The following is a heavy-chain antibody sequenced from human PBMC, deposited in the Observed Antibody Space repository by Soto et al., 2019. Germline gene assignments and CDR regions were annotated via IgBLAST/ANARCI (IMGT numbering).Heavy chain of an antibody. CDR3: ARGGYSSTWSNLLDRSGLDV. CDR1: GGTFSSYA. V-gene: IGHV1-69*06. CDR2: IVPLFRTT. J-gene: IGHJ6*02. D-gene: IGHD5-12*01. Sequence: QVQLVQSGAEAKKPGSSVKVSCKTSGGTFSSYAINWVRQAPGQGLEWMGGIVPLFRTTNYAQKFQGRVTITADKSTYTVYRERSELISGDTAVYYCARGGYSSTWSNLLDRSGLDVWGQGTTVTFSS.